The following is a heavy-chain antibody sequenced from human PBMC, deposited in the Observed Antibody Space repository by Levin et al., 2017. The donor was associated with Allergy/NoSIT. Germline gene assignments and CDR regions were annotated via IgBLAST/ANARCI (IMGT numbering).Heavy chain of an antibody. J-gene: IGHJ6*03. CDR3: AKVYSQVYYYYYYYMDV. Sequence: GGSLRLSCAASGFTFSSYAMSWVRQAPGKGLEWVSAISGSGGSTYYADSVKGRFTISRDNSKNTLYLQMNSLRAEDTAVYYCAKVYSQVYYYYYYYMDVWGKGTTVTVSS. CDR1: GFTFSSYA. D-gene: IGHD2-15*01. V-gene: IGHV3-23*01. CDR2: ISGSGGST.